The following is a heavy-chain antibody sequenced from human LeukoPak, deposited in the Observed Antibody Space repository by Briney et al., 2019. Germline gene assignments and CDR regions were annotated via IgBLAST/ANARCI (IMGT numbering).Heavy chain of an antibody. D-gene: IGHD2-2*01. Sequence: ASVKVSCKTSGYTFTGYYVHWVRQAPGQGLEWMGWINTNSGATNYAQRFQDRVTMTRDTSISTAYMELSGLRSDDTAFYYCTKPQPGAFEVWGQGTMVTVSS. CDR3: TKPQPGAFEV. CDR1: GYTFTGYY. CDR2: INTNSGAT. V-gene: IGHV1-2*02. J-gene: IGHJ3*01.